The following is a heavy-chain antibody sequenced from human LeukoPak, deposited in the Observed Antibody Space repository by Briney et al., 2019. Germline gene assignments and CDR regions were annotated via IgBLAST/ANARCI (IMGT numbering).Heavy chain of an antibody. V-gene: IGHV3-33*01. CDR2: IWNDGSNK. J-gene: IGHJ4*02. D-gene: IGHD1-26*01. Sequence: GGSLRLSCAASGFTFSIYGMDWVRQSPGKGLEWVAVIWNDGSNKYYADSVKGRFTISRDNSKNTLFLQMNSLRAEDTAVYYCARASGSYDYWGQGTLVTVSS. CDR3: ARASGSYDY. CDR1: GFTFSIYG.